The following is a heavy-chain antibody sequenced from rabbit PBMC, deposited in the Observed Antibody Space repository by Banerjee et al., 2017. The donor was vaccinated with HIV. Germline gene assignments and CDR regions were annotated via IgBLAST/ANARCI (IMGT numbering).Heavy chain of an antibody. CDR1: GFTLSSYV. Sequence: QEQLVESRGGLVKPGASLKLSCTVSGFTLSSYVMCWVRQAPGKGLEWIGCINTGSGSAYYANWAKGRFTISKTSSTTVTLQMTSLTAADTATYFCARGSSRTNLWGPGTLVTVS. V-gene: IGHV1S45*01. CDR3: ARGSSRTNL. CDR2: INTGSGSA. J-gene: IGHJ4*01. D-gene: IGHD1-1*01.